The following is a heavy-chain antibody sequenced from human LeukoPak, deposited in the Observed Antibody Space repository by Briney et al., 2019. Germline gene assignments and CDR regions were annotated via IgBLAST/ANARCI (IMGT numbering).Heavy chain of an antibody. CDR3: ARDLRGSY. J-gene: IGHJ4*02. CDR2: ISSSSSTI. V-gene: IGHV3-48*01. Sequence: GGSLRLSCAASGFTFSSFEMNWVRQAPGKGLEWVSYISSSSSTIYYADSVKGRFTISRDNAENSLYLQMNSLRAEDTAVYYCARDLRGSYWGQGTLVTVSS. CDR1: GFTFSSFE.